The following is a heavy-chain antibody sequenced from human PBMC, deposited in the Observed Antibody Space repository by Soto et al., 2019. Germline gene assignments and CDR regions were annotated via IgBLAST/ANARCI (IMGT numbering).Heavy chain of an antibody. CDR3: AKNGQPPYYYYGLDV. Sequence: QGHLVQSEAEVKKSGASVKVSCKASGYTFTRYGISWVRQAPGQGLEWMGWISGYNGDTNYAQKFQGRVSMTMDTSTTTAYMELRSLTSDDTAVYYCAKNGQPPYYYYGLDVWGQGTKVTVSS. V-gene: IGHV1-18*01. CDR2: ISGYNGDT. J-gene: IGHJ6*02. CDR1: GYTFTRYG. D-gene: IGHD2-8*01.